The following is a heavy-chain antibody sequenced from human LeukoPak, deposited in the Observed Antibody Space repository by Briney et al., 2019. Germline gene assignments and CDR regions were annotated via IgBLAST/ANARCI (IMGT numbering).Heavy chain of an antibody. CDR3: ARGSGSSTVTPFDY. V-gene: IGHV4-4*07. CDR1: GNSISGYY. CDR2: IYGGGST. J-gene: IGHJ4*02. D-gene: IGHD4-17*01. Sequence: SETLSLTCAVSGNSISGYYWSWIRQSAGKGLEWIGRIYGGGSTDYNPSLKSRVTMSLDTSKNQFSLKLISVTAADTAIYYCARGSGSSTVTPFDYWSQGTLVTVSS.